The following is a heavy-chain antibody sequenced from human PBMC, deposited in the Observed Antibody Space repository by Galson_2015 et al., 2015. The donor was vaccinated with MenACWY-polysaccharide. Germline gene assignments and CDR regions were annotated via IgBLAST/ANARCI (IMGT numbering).Heavy chain of an antibody. CDR2: IYPRDSDT. CDR1: RFIFISYW. D-gene: IGHD3-22*01. Sequence: QSGAEVKKPGESLKISCQASRFIFISYWIDWVRQMPGKGLEWMGTIYPRDSDTRYSPSFQGLVTISADKSISTAYLQWSSLKASDTAMYYCARRHSVSTVSYAFDIWGQGTMVTVSS. J-gene: IGHJ3*02. V-gene: IGHV5-51*03. CDR3: ARRHSVSTVSYAFDI.